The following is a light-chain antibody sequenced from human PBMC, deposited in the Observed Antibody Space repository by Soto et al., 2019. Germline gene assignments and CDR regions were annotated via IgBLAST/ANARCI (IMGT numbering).Light chain of an antibody. CDR2: GNS. J-gene: IGLJ1*01. CDR1: SSNIGAGYD. V-gene: IGLV1-40*01. Sequence: QTVVTQPASVSGAPGQRVTISCTGSSSNIGAGYDVHWYQQLPGTAPKLLIYGNSNRPSGVPDRFSGSKSGTSASLAITGLQAEDEADYYCQSYDSSLSAPVFGTGTKLTVL. CDR3: QSYDSSLSAPV.